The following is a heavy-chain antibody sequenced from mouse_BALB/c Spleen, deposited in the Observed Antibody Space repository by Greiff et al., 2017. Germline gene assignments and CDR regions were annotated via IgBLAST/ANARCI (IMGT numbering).Heavy chain of an antibody. CDR2: INPNNGGT. Sequence: VQLQQSGPELVKPGASVKISCKTSGYTFTNYSMHWVKQRHGQGLEWIGGINPNNGGTSYNEKFKGKATLTVDNSSSTAYMELRSLTSEDSAVYYCGKGEYISSVDYWGEGTSVTVSS. CDR1: GYTFTNYS. J-gene: IGHJ4*01. D-gene: IGHD1-3*01. V-gene: IGHV1-26*01. CDR3: GKGEYISSVDY.